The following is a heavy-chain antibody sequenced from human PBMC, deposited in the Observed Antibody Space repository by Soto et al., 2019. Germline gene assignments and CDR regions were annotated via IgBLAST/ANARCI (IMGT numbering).Heavy chain of an antibody. Sequence: GASVKVSCKASGGTFSSYAISWVRQAPGQGLEWMGGIIPIFGTANYAQKFQGRVTITADESTSTAYMELSSLRSEDSAVYYCARGNDGYYYYGMDVWGQGTTVTVSS. CDR1: GGTFSSYA. D-gene: IGHD1-1*01. CDR2: IIPIFGTA. CDR3: ARGNDGYYYYGMDV. V-gene: IGHV1-69*13. J-gene: IGHJ6*02.